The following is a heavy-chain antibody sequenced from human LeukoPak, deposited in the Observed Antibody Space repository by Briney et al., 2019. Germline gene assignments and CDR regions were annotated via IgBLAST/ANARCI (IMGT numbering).Heavy chain of an antibody. V-gene: IGHV3-7*05. D-gene: IGHD3-22*01. CDR2: INQDGSEK. CDR3: AREGGKYDSSGYYQAYDAFDI. Sequence: GGSLRLSCAVSGFTFSNYWMSWVCQAPGKGLEWVANINQDGSEKYYVDSVKGRFTISRDNAKKSLYLQMNSLRAGDTAVYYCAREGGKYDSSGYYQAYDAFDIWGQGTMVTVSS. CDR1: GFTFSNYW. J-gene: IGHJ3*02.